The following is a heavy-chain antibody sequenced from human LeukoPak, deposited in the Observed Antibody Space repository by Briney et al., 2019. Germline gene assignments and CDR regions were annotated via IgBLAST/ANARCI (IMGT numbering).Heavy chain of an antibody. CDR1: GYSFTSYW. Sequence: GESLKISCKGSGYSFTSYWIGWVRQMPGKGLEWMGIIYPGDSDTRYSRSFQGQVTISADKSISTAYLQWSSLKASDTAMYYCARHIEGSGWYRNYYFDYWGQGTLVTVSS. D-gene: IGHD6-19*01. CDR3: ARHIEGSGWYRNYYFDY. J-gene: IGHJ4*02. CDR2: IYPGDSDT. V-gene: IGHV5-51*01.